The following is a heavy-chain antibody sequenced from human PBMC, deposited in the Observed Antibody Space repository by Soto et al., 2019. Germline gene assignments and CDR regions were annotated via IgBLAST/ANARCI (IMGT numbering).Heavy chain of an antibody. CDR3: AKGGTSGYGSGSYDYFDY. Sequence: GGSLRLSCAASGFTFSSYAMSWVRQAPGKGLEWVSAISGSGGSTYYADSVKGRFTISRDNSKNTLYLQMNSLRAEDTAVYYCAKGGTSGYGSGSYDYFDYWGQGTLVTVSS. V-gene: IGHV3-23*01. J-gene: IGHJ4*02. CDR1: GFTFSSYA. CDR2: ISGSGGST. D-gene: IGHD3-10*01.